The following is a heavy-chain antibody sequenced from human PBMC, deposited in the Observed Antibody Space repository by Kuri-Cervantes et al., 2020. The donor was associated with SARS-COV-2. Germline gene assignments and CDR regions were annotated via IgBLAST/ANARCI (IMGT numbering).Heavy chain of an antibody. V-gene: IGHV2-26*01. CDR1: GFSLSNARMG. J-gene: IGHJ6*02. CDR2: IFSNGEK. D-gene: IGHD2-8*01. Sequence: SGPTLVKPTETLTLTCTVSGFSLSNARMGVSWIRQPPGKALEWLAHIFSNGEKSYSTSLKSRLTISKDTSKSQVVLTMTNMDPVDTATYYCARMGADYVYAISRYYYYGMDVWGQGTTVTVSS. CDR3: ARMGADYVYAISRYYYYGMDV.